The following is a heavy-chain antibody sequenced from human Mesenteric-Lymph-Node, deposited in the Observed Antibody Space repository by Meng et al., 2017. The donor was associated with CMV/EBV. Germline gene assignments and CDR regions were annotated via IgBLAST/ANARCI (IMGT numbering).Heavy chain of an antibody. CDR3: ARAYGGNSDY. CDR2: IKQDGSEK. J-gene: IGHJ4*02. CDR1: GFTFSSYW. V-gene: IGHV3-7*03. Sequence: GESLKISCAASGFTFSSYWMSWVRQAPGKGLEWVANIKQDGSEKYYVDSVKGRFTISRDNARNSLYLQMNSLRAEDTAVYYCARAYGGNSDYWGQGTLVTVSS. D-gene: IGHD4-23*01.